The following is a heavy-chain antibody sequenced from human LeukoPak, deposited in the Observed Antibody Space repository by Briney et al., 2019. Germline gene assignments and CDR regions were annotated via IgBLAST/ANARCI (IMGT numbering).Heavy chain of an antibody. J-gene: IGHJ6*03. CDR2: MNPNSGNT. CDR3: AKDEVAGRYYYYYMDV. D-gene: IGHD6-19*01. V-gene: IGHV1-8*01. CDR1: GYTFTSYD. Sequence: GASVKVSCKASGYTFTSYDINWVRQATGQGLEWMGWMNPNSGNTGYAQKFQGRVTMTRNTSISTAYMELSSLRSEDTAVYYCAKDEVAGRYYYYYMDVWGKGTTVTVSS.